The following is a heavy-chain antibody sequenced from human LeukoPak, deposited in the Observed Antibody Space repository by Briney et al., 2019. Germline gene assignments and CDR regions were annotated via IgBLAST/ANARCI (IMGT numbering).Heavy chain of an antibody. V-gene: IGHV1-69*02. D-gene: IGHD3-10*01. CDR3: ATGRGVIINDY. J-gene: IGHJ4*02. Sequence: SVKVSCKASGGTFSSYTISGVRQAPGQGLEWMGRIIPILGRANYAQKFQGRVTITADKSTSTAYMALSSVRCEETAVYYCATGRGVIINDYWGQGTLVTVSS. CDR1: GGTFSSYT. CDR2: IIPILGRA.